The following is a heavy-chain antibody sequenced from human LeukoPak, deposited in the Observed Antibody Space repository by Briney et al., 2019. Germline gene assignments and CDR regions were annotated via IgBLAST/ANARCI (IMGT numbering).Heavy chain of an antibody. CDR1: RFTFSSYA. V-gene: IGHV3-23*01. CDR2: ISGGGGST. CDR3: ARSPTAINGYFDP. D-gene: IGHD2-2*01. J-gene: IGHJ5*02. Sequence: QSGGSLRLSCAASRFTFSSYAMSWVRQAPGKGLEWVSTISGGGGSTYYADSVKGRFTISSDNSKNTLYLQMNSLRADDTAVYYCARSPTAINGYFDPWGQGTLVTVSS.